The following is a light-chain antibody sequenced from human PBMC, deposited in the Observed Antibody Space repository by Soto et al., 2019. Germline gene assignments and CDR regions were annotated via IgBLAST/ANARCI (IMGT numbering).Light chain of an antibody. J-gene: IGLJ3*02. CDR2: SNN. Sequence: QSVLTQPPSASGTPGRRFTIPGSGSTSNIGSTSVYWYQQLPGTAPKLLIYSNNRRPSGVPDRLSGSKSGTSASLAISGLQSEDEADYYCAAWDNSLSGWVFGGGTKLTVL. CDR1: TSNIGSTS. CDR3: AAWDNSLSGWV. V-gene: IGLV1-44*01.